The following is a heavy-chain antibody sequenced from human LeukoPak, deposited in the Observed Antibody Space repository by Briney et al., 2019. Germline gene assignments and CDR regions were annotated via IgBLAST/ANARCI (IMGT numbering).Heavy chain of an antibody. CDR2: IYYSGST. Sequence: SQTLSLTCTVSGGSISSYYWSWIRQPPGKGLEWIGYIYYSGSTNYNPSFKSRVTISVDTSKNQFSLKLSSVTAADTAVYYCARDRYYDFWSGPPYYYYYGMDVWGQGTTVTVSS. CDR3: ARDRYYDFWSGPPYYYYYGMDV. V-gene: IGHV4-59*01. CDR1: GGSISSYY. J-gene: IGHJ6*02. D-gene: IGHD3-3*01.